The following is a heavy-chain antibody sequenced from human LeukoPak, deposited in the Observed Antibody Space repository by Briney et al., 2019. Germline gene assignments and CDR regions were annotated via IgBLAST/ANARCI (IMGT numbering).Heavy chain of an antibody. V-gene: IGHV3-21*01. CDR1: GFTFSSYG. D-gene: IGHD3-22*01. CDR2: ISSSSSYI. J-gene: IGHJ3*02. CDR3: ARDSHYYDSSGYYLSAFDI. Sequence: GGSLRLSCAASGFTFSSYGMNSVRQAPGKGLEWVSSISSSSSYIYYADSVKGRFTISRDNAKNSLYLQMNSLRAEDTAVYCCARDSHYYDSSGYYLSAFDIWGQGTMVTVSS.